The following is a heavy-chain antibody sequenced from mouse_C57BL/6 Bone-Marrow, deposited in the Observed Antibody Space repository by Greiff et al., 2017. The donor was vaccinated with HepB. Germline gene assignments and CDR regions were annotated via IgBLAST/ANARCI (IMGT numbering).Heavy chain of an antibody. D-gene: IGHD3-3*01. CDR1: GYSITSGYY. CDR2: ISYDGSN. Sequence: EVHLVESGPGLVKPSQSLSLTCSVTGYSITSGYYWNWIRQFPGNKLEWMGYISYDGSNNYNPSLKNRISITRDTSKNQFFLKLNSVTTEDTATYYCARDIEGAMDYWGQGTSVTVSS. CDR3: ARDIEGAMDY. V-gene: IGHV3-6*01. J-gene: IGHJ4*01.